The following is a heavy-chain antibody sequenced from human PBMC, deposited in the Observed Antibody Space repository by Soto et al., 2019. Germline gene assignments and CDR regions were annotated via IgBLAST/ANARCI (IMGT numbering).Heavy chain of an antibody. V-gene: IGHV3-30-3*01. CDR3: AKDRVVAVADLASDFVDY. Sequence: PGGSLRLSCAASGFTFSSYAMHWVRQAPGKGLEWVALISYDGSDKDYADSVKGRFTISRDNSKNTLYLQMNSLRAEDTAVYYCAKDRVVAVADLASDFVDYWGQGTLVTSPQ. D-gene: IGHD6-19*01. J-gene: IGHJ4*02. CDR1: GFTFSSYA. CDR2: ISYDGSDK.